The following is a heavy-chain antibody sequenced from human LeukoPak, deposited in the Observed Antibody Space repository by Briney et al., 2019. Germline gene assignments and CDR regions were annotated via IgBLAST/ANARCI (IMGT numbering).Heavy chain of an antibody. CDR2: ISGSSIHI. D-gene: IGHD4-17*01. J-gene: IGHJ6*02. Sequence: GGSLRLSCAASGFTFSSYSMNWVRLAPGKGLEWVSSISGSSIHIYYADSVKGRFTISRDNAKNSLYLQMNSLRAEDTAVYYCARHTTASYDMDVWGQGTTVTVSS. V-gene: IGHV3-21*01. CDR1: GFTFSSYS. CDR3: ARHTTASYDMDV.